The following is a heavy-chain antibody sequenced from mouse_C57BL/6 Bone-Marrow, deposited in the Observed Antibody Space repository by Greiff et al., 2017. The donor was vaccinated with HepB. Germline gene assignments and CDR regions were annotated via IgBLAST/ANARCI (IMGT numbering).Heavy chain of an antibody. CDR3: ARDGNYFGDY. V-gene: IGHV5-17*01. J-gene: IGHJ4*01. Sequence: EVHLVESGGGLVKPGGSLKLSCAASGFTFSDYGMHWVRQAPEKGLEWVAYISSGSSTIYYADTVKGRFTISRDNAKNTLFLQMTSLRSEDTAMYYCARDGNYFGDYWGQGTSVTVSS. D-gene: IGHD2-1*01. CDR1: GFTFSDYG. CDR2: ISSGSSTI.